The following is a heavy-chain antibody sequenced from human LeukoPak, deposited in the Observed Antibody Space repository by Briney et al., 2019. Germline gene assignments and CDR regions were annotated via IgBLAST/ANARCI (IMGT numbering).Heavy chain of an antibody. V-gene: IGHV3-23*01. CDR3: AKDRGRTWVQVAN. CDR2: ISGSGGST. Sequence: GGSLRLSCIGTGFTFSSDAMGWVRQAPGKGLEWVSGISGSGGSTYYADSVKGRFSISRDNSKNTLYLQMNSLRVEDTAVYYCAKDRGRTWVQVANWGQGTLVTVSS. J-gene: IGHJ4*02. CDR1: GFTFSSDA. D-gene: IGHD2-15*01.